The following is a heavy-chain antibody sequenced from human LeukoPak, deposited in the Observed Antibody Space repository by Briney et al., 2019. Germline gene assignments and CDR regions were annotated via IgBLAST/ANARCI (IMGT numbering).Heavy chain of an antibody. CDR2: ISTGSSYI. Sequence: GGPLRLSCEVSGFTFSSYSTNWVRQAPGKGLEWVSSISTGSSYIFYADSVKGRFTVPRDNAKKSVFLQMNSLRADDTAVYYCASEAPLWRSCTPREAFDIWGQGTMVIVSS. V-gene: IGHV3-21*01. J-gene: IGHJ3*02. CDR3: ASEAPLWRSCTPREAFDI. CDR1: GFTFSSYS. D-gene: IGHD3-16*01.